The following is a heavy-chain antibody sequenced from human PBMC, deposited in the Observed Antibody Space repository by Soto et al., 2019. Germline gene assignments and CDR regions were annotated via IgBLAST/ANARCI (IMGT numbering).Heavy chain of an antibody. V-gene: IGHV3-30-3*01. CDR1: GFTFSSAV. J-gene: IGHJ1*01. CDR2: ISVDGGRT. Sequence: QVQLVESGGGVVQPGRSLRLSCLASGFTFSSAVRHWVRQSPGEGLEWVAGISVDGGRTHYADSVKGRFTISRDNSKNTLYLQMDSLTAEETTVYYCAREDESSGRAGTFQYWGQGTLVTVSS. D-gene: IGHD3-22*01. CDR3: AREDESSGRAGTFQY.